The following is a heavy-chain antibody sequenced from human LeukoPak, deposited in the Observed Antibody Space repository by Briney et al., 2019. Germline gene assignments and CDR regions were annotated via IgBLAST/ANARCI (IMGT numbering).Heavy chain of an antibody. D-gene: IGHD6-19*01. CDR1: GFTFSSYG. Sequence: GGSLRLSCAASGFTFSSYGMHWVRQAPGKGLEWVAVISYDGSNKYYADSVKGRFTISRDNSKNTLYLQMNSLRAEDTAVYYCAKGGQWLARHYYYMDVWGKGTTVTVSS. J-gene: IGHJ6*03. CDR3: AKGGQWLARHYYYMDV. V-gene: IGHV3-30*18. CDR2: ISYDGSNK.